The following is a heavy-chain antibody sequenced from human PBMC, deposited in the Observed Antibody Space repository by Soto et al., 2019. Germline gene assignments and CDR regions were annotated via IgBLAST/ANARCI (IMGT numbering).Heavy chain of an antibody. CDR1: GYIFNRYV. D-gene: IGHD6-19*01. J-gene: IGHJ4*02. Sequence: QVQLVQSGAEVKKPGAPVKVSCKASGYIFNRYVMHWVRQAPGQRPEWMGWIDAGNGKTKYSEKFQGRVTITRDTSASTAYMELTTLRSEDTAVYYCARGRGWYDYWGQGTQVIVSS. CDR2: IDAGNGKT. V-gene: IGHV1-3*01. CDR3: ARGRGWYDY.